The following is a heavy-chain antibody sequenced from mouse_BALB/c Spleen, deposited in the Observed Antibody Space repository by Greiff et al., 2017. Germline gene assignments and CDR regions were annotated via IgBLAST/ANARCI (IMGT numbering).Heavy chain of an antibody. Sequence: EVQLQQSGAELVKPGASVKLSCTASGFNIKDTYMHWVKQRPEQGLEWIGWIDPENGNTIYDPKFQGKASITADTSSNTAYLQLSSLTSEDTAVYYCARGYDGYFDYWGQGTTLTVSS. J-gene: IGHJ2*01. V-gene: IGHV14-3*02. CDR1: GFNIKDTY. CDR2: IDPENGNT. CDR3: ARGYDGYFDY. D-gene: IGHD2-2*01.